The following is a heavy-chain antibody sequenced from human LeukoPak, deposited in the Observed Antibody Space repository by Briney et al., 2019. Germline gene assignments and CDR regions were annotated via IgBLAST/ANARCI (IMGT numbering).Heavy chain of an antibody. CDR2: FDPEDGET. CDR3: ATESGAVTTDSGYYYMDV. Sequence: ASVKVSCKVSGYTLTELSMHWVRQAPGKGLEWMGGFDPEDGETIYAQKFQGRVTMTEDTSTDTAYMEPSSLRSEDTAVYYCATESGAVTTDSGYYYMDVWGKGTTVTVSS. V-gene: IGHV1-24*01. J-gene: IGHJ6*03. CDR1: GYTLTELS. D-gene: IGHD4-11*01.